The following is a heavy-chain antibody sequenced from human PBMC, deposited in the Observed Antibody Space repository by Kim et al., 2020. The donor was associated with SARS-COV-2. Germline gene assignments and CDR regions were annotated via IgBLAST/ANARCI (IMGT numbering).Heavy chain of an antibody. CDR3: ARGSLTYYYDSSGYLIDY. D-gene: IGHD3-22*01. J-gene: IGHJ4*02. V-gene: IGHV3-74*01. Sequence: KGRFTISRDNAKNTLYLQMNSLRAEDTAVYYCARGSLTYYYDSSGYLIDYWGQGTLVTVSS.